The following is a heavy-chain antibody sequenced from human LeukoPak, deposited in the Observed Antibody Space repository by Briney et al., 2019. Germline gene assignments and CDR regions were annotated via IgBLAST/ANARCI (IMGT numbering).Heavy chain of an antibody. CDR1: GYTFTSYA. V-gene: IGHV7-4-1*02. CDR2: INTNTGNP. Sequence: ASVKVSCKASGYTFTSYAMNRVRQAPGQGLEWMGWINTNTGNPTYAQGFTGRFVFSLDTSVSTAYLQISSLKAEDTAVYYCAGRDCGGDCYSPTNFDYWGQGTLVTVSS. J-gene: IGHJ4*02. D-gene: IGHD2-21*02. CDR3: AGRDCGGDCYSPTNFDY.